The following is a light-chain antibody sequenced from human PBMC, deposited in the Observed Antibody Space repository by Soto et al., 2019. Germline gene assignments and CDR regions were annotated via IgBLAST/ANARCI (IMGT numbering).Light chain of an antibody. CDR2: DVS. CDR3: SSYTSGRTFFYV. CDR1: SSDVGGYNY. V-gene: IGLV2-14*01. Sequence: QSVLTQPASVSGSPGQSITISCTGTSSDVGGYNYVSWYQQHPGKAPKLMIYDVSNRPSGVSNRFSGSKSGNTASLTISGLQVDDEADYYCSSYTSGRTFFYVFGTGTK. J-gene: IGLJ1*01.